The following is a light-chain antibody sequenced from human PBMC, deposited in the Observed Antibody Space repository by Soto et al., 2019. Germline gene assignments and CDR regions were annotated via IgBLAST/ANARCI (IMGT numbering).Light chain of an antibody. CDR2: DVN. CDR1: SSDIGAYDY. J-gene: IGLJ2*01. CDR3: CSYAGSYTLV. V-gene: IGLV2-11*01. Sequence: QSALTQPASLSGSPGQSITISCTGTSSDIGAYDYVSWYQHHPGKAPKIIIYDVNKRPSGVPDRFSGSKSGNTASLTISGLQTEDEADYYCCSYAGSYTLVFGGGTKVTVL.